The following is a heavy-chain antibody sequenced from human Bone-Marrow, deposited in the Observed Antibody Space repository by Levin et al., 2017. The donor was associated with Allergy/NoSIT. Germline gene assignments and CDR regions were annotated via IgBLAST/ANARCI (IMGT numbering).Heavy chain of an antibody. D-gene: IGHD3-9*01. CDR2: ISKSSSPI. Sequence: GGSLRLSCAASGFTYSTSNMNWVRQAPGRGPEWVSYISKSSSPIFYADSVRGRFTISRDNAKNSLYLQMNSLRDEDTAIYYCAAGLSSDWFIYWGQGILVTVSS. CDR1: GFTYSTSN. CDR3: AAGLSSDWFIY. J-gene: IGHJ4*02. V-gene: IGHV3-48*02.